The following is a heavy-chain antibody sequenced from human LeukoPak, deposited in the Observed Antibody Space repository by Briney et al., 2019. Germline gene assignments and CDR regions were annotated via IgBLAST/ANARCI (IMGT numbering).Heavy chain of an antibody. CDR2: ISSSSSTI. D-gene: IGHD1-20*01. V-gene: IGHV3-48*01. J-gene: IGHJ4*02. CDR1: GFTFSSYS. CDR3: ARGITGADY. Sequence: GGSLRLSCAASGFTFSSYSMNWVRQAPGKGLEWVSYISSSSSTIYYADSVKGRFTISRDNAKNSLYLQMNSLRAEDTAVYYCARGITGADYWGQGTLVTVSS.